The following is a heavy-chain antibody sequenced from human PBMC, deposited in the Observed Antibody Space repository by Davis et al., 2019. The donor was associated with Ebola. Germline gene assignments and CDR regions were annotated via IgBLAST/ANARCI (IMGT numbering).Heavy chain of an antibody. V-gene: IGHV5-51*01. Sequence: GESLKISCYGSGYRFTNYWIGWVRQMPGKGLEWLGLIYPYDSDTRYSPSFQGQVTISYDESISTAYLQWSSLKASDTAMYYCARGTSLARNFDNWGQGTLVTVSS. CDR1: GYRFTNYW. J-gene: IGHJ4*02. CDR2: IYPYDSDT. D-gene: IGHD3-3*02. CDR3: ARGTSLARNFDN.